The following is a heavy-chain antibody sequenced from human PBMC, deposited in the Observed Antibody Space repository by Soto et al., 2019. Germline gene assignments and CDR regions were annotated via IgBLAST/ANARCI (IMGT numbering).Heavy chain of an antibody. CDR1: GFTFSSYG. J-gene: IGHJ4*02. Sequence: QVQLVESGGGVVQPGRSLRLSCAASGFTFSSYGMHWVRQAPGKGLEWVAGIWYDGSNKYYADSVKGRFTISRDNSKNTLYLQMNSLRAEDTAVYYCASLTVDYWGQGTLVTVSS. CDR2: IWYDGSNK. V-gene: IGHV3-33*01. D-gene: IGHD3-9*01. CDR3: ASLTVDY.